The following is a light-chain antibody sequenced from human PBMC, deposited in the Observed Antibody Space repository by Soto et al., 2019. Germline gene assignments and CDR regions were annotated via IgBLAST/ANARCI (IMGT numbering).Light chain of an antibody. Sequence: DIQMTQSPSTLSASVGDRVTITCRASQSISSWLAWYQQKPGKAPKLLIYRASSLESGVPSRLIDSGSETELTLTISRLQPDDIATYYCQQYNSYSYTFCQGTKLEIK. CDR1: QSISSW. J-gene: IGKJ2*01. V-gene: IGKV1-5*03. CDR2: RAS. CDR3: QQYNSYSYT.